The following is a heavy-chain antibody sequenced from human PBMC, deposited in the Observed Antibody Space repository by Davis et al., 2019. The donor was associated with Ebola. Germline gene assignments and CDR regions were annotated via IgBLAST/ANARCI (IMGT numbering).Heavy chain of an antibody. Sequence: ASVKVSCTASSYTFTSYGISWVRQAPGQGLEWMGWISAYNGNTNYAQRLQGRVTMTTDTSRSTAYMELRSLRSDDTAVYYCASGLVRGESYWYFDLWGRGTLVTVSS. V-gene: IGHV1-18*01. J-gene: IGHJ2*01. CDR2: ISAYNGNT. CDR3: ASGLVRGESYWYFDL. CDR1: SYTFTSYG. D-gene: IGHD6-6*01.